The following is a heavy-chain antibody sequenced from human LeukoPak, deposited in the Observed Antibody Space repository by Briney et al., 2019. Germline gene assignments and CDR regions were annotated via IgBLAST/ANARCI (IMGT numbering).Heavy chain of an antibody. CDR2: IYHSGST. J-gene: IGHJ3*02. V-gene: IGHV4-39*07. CDR3: ARVPFLEWSREPDAFDI. D-gene: IGHD3-3*02. CDR1: GGFISSSGDY. Sequence: SETLSLTCTVSGGFISSSGDYWGWIRQPPGKGLEWIGSIYHSGSTFYNPSLKSRVTISVDTSKNQFSLKLSSVTAADTAVYYCARVPFLEWSREPDAFDIWGQGTMVTVSS.